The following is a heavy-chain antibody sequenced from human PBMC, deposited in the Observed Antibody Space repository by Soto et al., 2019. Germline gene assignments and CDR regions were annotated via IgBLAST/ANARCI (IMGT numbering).Heavy chain of an antibody. D-gene: IGHD2-15*01. CDR2: INPNSGGT. J-gene: IGHJ4*02. V-gene: IGHV1-2*04. Sequence: ASVKVSCKASGYTFTGYYMHWVRQAPGQGLEWMGWINPNSGGTNYAQKFQGWVTMTRDTSISTAYMELSRLRSDDTAVYYYARTEYCSGGSCYSGYFDYWGQGTLVTVSS. CDR3: ARTEYCSGGSCYSGYFDY. CDR1: GYTFTGYY.